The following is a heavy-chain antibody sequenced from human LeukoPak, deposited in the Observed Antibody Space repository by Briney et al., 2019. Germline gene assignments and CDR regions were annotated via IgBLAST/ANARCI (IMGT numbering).Heavy chain of an antibody. CDR3: STTYHCDNHGYYFDY. Sequence: GESLKISCKGSGYSFTSYWISWVRQMPGKGLEWMGVIDPSDSYTTYSPSFQGHVTFSADRSISTAFLQWSSPKASATTMYYYSTTYHCDNHGYYFDYWGQGTLVTVSS. V-gene: IGHV5-10-1*01. CDR1: GYSFTSYW. D-gene: IGHD1-14*01. CDR2: IDPSDSYT. J-gene: IGHJ4*02.